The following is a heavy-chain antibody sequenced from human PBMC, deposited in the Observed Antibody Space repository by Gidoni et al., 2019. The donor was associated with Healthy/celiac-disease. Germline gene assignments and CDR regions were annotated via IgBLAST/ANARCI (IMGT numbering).Heavy chain of an antibody. V-gene: IGHV3-23*01. CDR3: AKDLFDYYYDSSGYYTHNDAFDI. CDR1: GFTFSSYA. Sequence: EVQLLESGGGLVQPGGSLRLSCAASGFTFSSYAMSWVRQAPGKGLECVSGISGSGGSTYYADSVKGRFTISRDNSKNTLYLQMNSLRAEDTAVYYCAKDLFDYYYDSSGYYTHNDAFDIWGQGTMVTVSS. CDR2: ISGSGGST. J-gene: IGHJ3*02. D-gene: IGHD3-22*01.